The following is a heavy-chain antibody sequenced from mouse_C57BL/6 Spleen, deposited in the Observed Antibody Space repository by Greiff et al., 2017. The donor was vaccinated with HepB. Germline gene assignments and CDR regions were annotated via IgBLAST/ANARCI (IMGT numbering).Heavy chain of an antibody. V-gene: IGHV1-7*01. CDR2: INPSSGYT. CDR1: GYTFTSYW. CDR3: ANYYGSSYGPAWFAY. D-gene: IGHD1-1*01. Sequence: VQLVESGAELAKPGASVKLSCKASGYTFTSYWMHWVKQRPGQGLEWIGYINPSSGYTKYNQKFKDKATLTADKYSSTAYMQLSSLTYEDSAVYCCANYYGSSYGPAWFAYWGQGTLVTVSA. J-gene: IGHJ3*01.